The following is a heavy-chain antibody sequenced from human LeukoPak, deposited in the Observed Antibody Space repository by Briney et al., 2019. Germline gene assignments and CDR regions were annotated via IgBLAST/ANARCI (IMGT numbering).Heavy chain of an antibody. D-gene: IGHD2-2*01. CDR2: IYYSGSA. CDR1: GGSISSGGYY. CDR3: ASTHCASPSCYSYYYSGLDV. V-gene: IGHV4-31*03. Sequence: PSETLSLTCTVSGGSISSGGYYWSWIRQHPGKGLGWIGYIYYSGSAYYNPSLMSRVSISIDTSENQFSLKLSSVTAADTAVYYCASTHCASPSCYSYYYSGLDVWGQGTTVIVSS. J-gene: IGHJ6*02.